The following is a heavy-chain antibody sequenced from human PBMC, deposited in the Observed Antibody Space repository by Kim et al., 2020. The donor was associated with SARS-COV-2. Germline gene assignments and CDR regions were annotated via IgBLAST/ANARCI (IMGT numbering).Heavy chain of an antibody. CDR3: ARDYWGSYEY. CDR2: IHPNSGDT. V-gene: IGHV1-2*02. J-gene: IGHJ4*02. CDR1: GYTFTDYR. D-gene: IGHD3-16*01. Sequence: ASVKVSCRASGYTFTDYRIDWVRQAPGHGLEWMGWIHPNSGDTHYVQKFQGRVTMTRDTSIITAYMELSGLTSDDTALYYCARDYWGSYEYWGQGTLLTVSS.